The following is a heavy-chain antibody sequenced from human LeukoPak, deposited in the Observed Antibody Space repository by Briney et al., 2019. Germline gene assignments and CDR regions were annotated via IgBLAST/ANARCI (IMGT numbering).Heavy chain of an antibody. CDR2: IYYSGST. CDR1: GGSISSGGYY. CDR3: ARSPLGSAAAGKGEFDY. D-gene: IGHD6-13*01. Sequence: SQTLSLTCTVSGGSISSGGYYWSWIRQPPGKGLEWIGDIYYSGSTNYNPSLKSRVTISVDTSKNQFSLKLSSVTAADTAVYYCARSPLGSAAAGKGEFDYWGQGTLVTVSS. J-gene: IGHJ4*02. V-gene: IGHV4-61*08.